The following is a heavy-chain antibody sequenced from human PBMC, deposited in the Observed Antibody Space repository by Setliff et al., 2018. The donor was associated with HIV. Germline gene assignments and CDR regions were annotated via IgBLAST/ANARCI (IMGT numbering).Heavy chain of an antibody. Sequence: GESLKISCKGSGYRFTNYWIGWVRQMPGKGLEWMGIFHPGDSDTKYSPSFQGQVTLSVDKSISTAYLQWSSLKASDTAMYYCATPISITSGSAFDYWGQGTLVTVSS. CDR1: GYRFTNYW. CDR3: ATPISITSGSAFDY. D-gene: IGHD2-2*01. V-gene: IGHV5-51*01. J-gene: IGHJ4*02. CDR2: FHPGDSDT.